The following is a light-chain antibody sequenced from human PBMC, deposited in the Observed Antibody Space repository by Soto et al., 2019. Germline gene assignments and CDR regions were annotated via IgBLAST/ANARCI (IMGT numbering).Light chain of an antibody. CDR3: QQYGSSPRT. J-gene: IGKJ1*01. CDR1: QTISSTY. Sequence: EIVLTQSPGTLSLSPGDRATLSCRASQTISSTYLAWYQQKPGQAPRLLIYAASTRATGIPDRSSGSGSGTDFTLTISRLEPEDFAVYYCQQYGSSPRTFGQGTKVEI. CDR2: AAS. V-gene: IGKV3-20*01.